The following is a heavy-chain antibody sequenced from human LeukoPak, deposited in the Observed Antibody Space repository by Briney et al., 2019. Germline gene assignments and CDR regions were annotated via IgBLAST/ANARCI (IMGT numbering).Heavy chain of an antibody. CDR1: GGSISSSSYY. Sequence: PSETLSLTCTVSGGSISSSSYYWGWIRQPPGKGLEWIGSMDYSGNTYYNPSLKSRVTISVDTSKNQFSLKLSSVTAADTAVYYCANQPRNIVGPTKDEDYWGQGTLVTVSS. J-gene: IGHJ4*02. CDR2: MDYSGNT. V-gene: IGHV4-39*07. D-gene: IGHD1-26*01. CDR3: ANQPRNIVGPTKDEDY.